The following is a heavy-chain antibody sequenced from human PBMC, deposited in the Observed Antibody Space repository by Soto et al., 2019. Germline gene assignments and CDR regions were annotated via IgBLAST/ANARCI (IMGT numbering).Heavy chain of an antibody. CDR2: IFSRGTP. CDR3: AKRFGDYVGWFDP. Sequence: QVQLQESGPGLVKPSETLSLTCTVSGVSITDYHWSWIRQFPGRGLEWIGYIFSRGTPNYDPSLKSRVTISVDPSRNQFSLKLNSLTAADTAMYFCAKRFGDYVGWFDPWGQGALVIVSS. J-gene: IGHJ5*02. V-gene: IGHV4-59*01. D-gene: IGHD4-17*01. CDR1: GVSITDYH.